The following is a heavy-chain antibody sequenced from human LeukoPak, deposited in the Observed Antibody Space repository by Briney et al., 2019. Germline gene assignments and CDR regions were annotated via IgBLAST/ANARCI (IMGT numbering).Heavy chain of an antibody. CDR2: IYYSGRT. D-gene: IGHD5-12*01. Sequence: SETLSLICTVSGGSISSYYWSWIRQPAGKGLEWIGYIYYSGRTKYNPALESRVTISADTSKNQFSLKLTSVTAADTAVYYCARDRALLEYSGYDFGYWGQGTLVTVSS. J-gene: IGHJ4*02. V-gene: IGHV4-59*01. CDR1: GGSISSYY. CDR3: ARDRALLEYSGYDFGY.